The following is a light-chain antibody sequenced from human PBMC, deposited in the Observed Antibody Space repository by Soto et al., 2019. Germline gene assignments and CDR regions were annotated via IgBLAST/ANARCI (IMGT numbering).Light chain of an antibody. CDR2: KAS. CDR1: QSISDW. J-gene: IGKJ1*01. Sequence: DIQMTQSPSTLSASVGDRVTITCRASQSISDWLAWYQQKPGKAPKVLISKASTLESGVPSRFSGSGSGTEFTLTISGLQPDDFATYYCQQYNSFSWTFGQGTKVEIK. V-gene: IGKV1-5*03. CDR3: QQYNSFSWT.